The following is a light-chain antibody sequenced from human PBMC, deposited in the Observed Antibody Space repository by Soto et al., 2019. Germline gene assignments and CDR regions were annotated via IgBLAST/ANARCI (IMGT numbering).Light chain of an antibody. CDR1: QSISSY. Sequence: DIQMTQSPSSLSASVGDRVTITCRASQSISSYLNWYQQKPGKAPKLLIYAASSLQSGVPSRFSGSGSGTAFTLTISSLQHEDFATYYCQQSYSTPYTFGQGTKLEIK. J-gene: IGKJ2*01. CDR3: QQSYSTPYT. CDR2: AAS. V-gene: IGKV1-39*01.